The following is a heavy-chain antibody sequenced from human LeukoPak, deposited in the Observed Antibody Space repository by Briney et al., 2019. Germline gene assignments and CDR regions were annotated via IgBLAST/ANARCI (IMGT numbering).Heavy chain of an antibody. CDR1: GFTFSSYA. CDR3: ARGMSGTNDY. V-gene: IGHV3-30*14. CDR2: ISYDGSNK. D-gene: IGHD1-1*01. J-gene: IGHJ4*02. Sequence: GGSLRLSCAASGFTFSSYAMHWVRQAPGKGLEWVAVISYDGSNKYYADSVKGRFTISRDNSKNTLYLQMNSLRAEDTAVYYCARGMSGTNDYWGQGTLVTVSS.